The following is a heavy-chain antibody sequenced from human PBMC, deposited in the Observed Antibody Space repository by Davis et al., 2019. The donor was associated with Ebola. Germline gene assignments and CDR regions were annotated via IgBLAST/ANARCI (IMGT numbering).Heavy chain of an antibody. J-gene: IGHJ3*02. V-gene: IGHV5-51*01. CDR2: IYPGDSDT. D-gene: IGHD3-10*01. CDR1: GYSFTSCW. Sequence: PGGSLRLSCTGSGYSFTSCWIGWVRQMPGKGLEWMGIIYPGDSDTRYSPSFQGQVTISADKSISTAYLQWSSLKASDTAMYYCARQVIGFGYYYGSGSPDAFDIWGQGTMVTVSS. CDR3: ARQVIGFGYYYGSGSPDAFDI.